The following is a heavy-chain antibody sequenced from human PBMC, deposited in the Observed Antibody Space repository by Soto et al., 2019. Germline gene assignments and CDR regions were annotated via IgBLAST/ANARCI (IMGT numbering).Heavy chain of an antibody. Sequence: SETLSLTCAVYGGSFSGYYWSWIRQPPGKGLEWIGEINHSGSTNYNPSLKSRVTISVDTSKNQFSLKLSSVTAADTAVYYCARGGFGELLYDYWGQGTLVTVSS. CDR3: ARGGFGELLYDY. J-gene: IGHJ4*02. CDR1: GGSFSGYY. V-gene: IGHV4-34*01. CDR2: INHSGST. D-gene: IGHD3-10*01.